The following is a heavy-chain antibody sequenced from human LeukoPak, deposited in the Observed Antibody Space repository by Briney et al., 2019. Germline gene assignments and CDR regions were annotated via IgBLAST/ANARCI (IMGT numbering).Heavy chain of an antibody. V-gene: IGHV5-10-1*01. CDR3: ARRHCSGGSCSYYFDY. Sequence: GESLKISCKGSGYSFTSYWISWVRQMPGKGLEWMGRIDPSDSYTNYSPSFQGHVTISADKSISTAYLQWSSLKASDTAMYYCARRHCSGGSCSYYFDYWGQGTLVTASS. D-gene: IGHD2-15*01. CDR1: GYSFTSYW. J-gene: IGHJ4*02. CDR2: IDPSDSYT.